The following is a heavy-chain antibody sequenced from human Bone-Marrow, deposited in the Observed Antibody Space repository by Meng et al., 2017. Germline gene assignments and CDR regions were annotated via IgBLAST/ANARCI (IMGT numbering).Heavy chain of an antibody. V-gene: IGHV1-2*02. CDR3: ARVWFGELLHLDY. J-gene: IGHJ4*02. D-gene: IGHD3-10*01. CDR1: GYTLTGYY. CDR2: INPNSGGT. Sequence: SVKVSRKASGYTLTGYYMHWVRQAPGQGLEWMGWINPNSGGTNYAQKFQGRVTMTRDTSISTAYMELSRLRSDDTAVYYCARVWFGELLHLDYWGQGTLVTVSS.